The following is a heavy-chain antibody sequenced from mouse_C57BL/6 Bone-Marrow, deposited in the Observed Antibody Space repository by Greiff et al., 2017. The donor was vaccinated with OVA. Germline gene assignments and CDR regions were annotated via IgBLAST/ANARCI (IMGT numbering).Heavy chain of an antibody. V-gene: IGHV1-47*01. CDR1: GYTFTTYP. CDR3: ARPGDYDGDWFAY. Sequence: VQLQPSGAELVKPGASVKMSCKASGYTFTTYPLEWMKQNHGKSLEWIGNFHPYNDDTKYNAKFKGKATLTVEKSSSTVYLELSRLTSDDSAVYYCARPGDYDGDWFAYWGQGTLVTVSA. D-gene: IGHD2-4*01. CDR2: FHPYNDDT. J-gene: IGHJ3*01.